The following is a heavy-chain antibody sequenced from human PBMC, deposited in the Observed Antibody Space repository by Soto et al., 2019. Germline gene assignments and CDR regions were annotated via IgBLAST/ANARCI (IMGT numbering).Heavy chain of an antibody. CDR2: ISSSSSYI. Sequence: EVQLVESGGGLVKPGGSLRLSCAASGFTFSSYSMNWVRQAPGKGLEWVSSISSSSSYIYYADSVKGRFTISRDNAKNSLYLQMNSLRAEDTAVYYCARDPDATWYYYYGMAVWGQGTTVTVSS. V-gene: IGHV3-21*01. CDR3: ARDPDATWYYYYGMAV. CDR1: GFTFSSYS. J-gene: IGHJ6*02. D-gene: IGHD2-15*01.